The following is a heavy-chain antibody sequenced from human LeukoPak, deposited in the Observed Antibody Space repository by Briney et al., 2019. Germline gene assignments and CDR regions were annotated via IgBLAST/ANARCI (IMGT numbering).Heavy chain of an antibody. CDR3: ARSGSHNYYYYGMDV. V-gene: IGHV1-18*04. CDR1: GYTFTGYY. J-gene: IGHJ6*02. Sequence: ASVKVSCKASGYTFTGYYMHWVRQAPGQGLEWMGWISAYNGNTKYAQKFQSRVTMTTDTSTNTVNMELRSLRSDDTAAFYCARSGSHNYYYYGMDVWGQGTTVIVSS. CDR2: ISAYNGNT. D-gene: IGHD1-26*01.